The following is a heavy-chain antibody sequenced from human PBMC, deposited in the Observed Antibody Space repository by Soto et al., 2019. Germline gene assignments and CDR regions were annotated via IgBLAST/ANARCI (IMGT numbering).Heavy chain of an antibody. D-gene: IGHD3-22*01. CDR2: IYYSGST. Sequence: SETLSLTCTVSGGSINNYYWSWIRQTPGKGLEWIGYIYYSGSTNYSPSLKSRLTMSIDTPSNQFSLNLSSVTAADTAIYYCARLRDRSGTASIYNGMDVWGPGTMVTVSS. CDR3: ARLRDRSGTASIYNGMDV. CDR1: GGSINNYY. V-gene: IGHV4-59*01. J-gene: IGHJ6*02.